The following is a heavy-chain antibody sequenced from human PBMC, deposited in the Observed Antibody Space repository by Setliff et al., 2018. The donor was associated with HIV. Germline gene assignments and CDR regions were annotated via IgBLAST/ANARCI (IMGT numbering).Heavy chain of an antibody. D-gene: IGHD6-19*01. CDR2: IKEDGSEN. J-gene: IGHJ4*02. CDR1: GFTFSNYC. CDR3: ARPPTRYNNGWFERGGFDY. Sequence: GESLKLSCRASGFTFSNYCMSWVRQAPGKGLEWVATIKEDGSENYYVDSVKGRFTISRDNAKNTLSLQMNTLRAEDTAVYYCARPPTRYNNGWFERGGFDYWGQGTLVTVSS. V-gene: IGHV3-7*01.